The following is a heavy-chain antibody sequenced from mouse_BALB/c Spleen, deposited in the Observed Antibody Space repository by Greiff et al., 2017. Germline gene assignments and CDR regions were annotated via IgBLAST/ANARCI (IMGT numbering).Heavy chain of an antibody. Sequence: QVHVKQSGAELARPGASVKLSCKASGYTFTSYWMQWVKQRPGQGLEWIGAIYPGDGDTRYTQKFKGKATLTADKSSSTAYMQLSSLASEDSAVYYCARIGVNWDYFDYWGQGTILTVSS. D-gene: IGHD4-1*01. CDR3: ARIGVNWDYFDY. J-gene: IGHJ2*01. CDR1: GYTFTSYW. V-gene: IGHV1-87*01. CDR2: IYPGDGDT.